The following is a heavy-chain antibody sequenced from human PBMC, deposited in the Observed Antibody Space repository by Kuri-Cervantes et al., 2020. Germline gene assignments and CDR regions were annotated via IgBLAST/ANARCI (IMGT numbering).Heavy chain of an antibody. J-gene: IGHJ3*02. CDR1: GGSFSGYY. Sequence: SETLSLTCAVYGGSFSGYYWGWIRQPPGKGLEWIGSIYHSGSTYYNPSLKSRVTISVDTSKNQFSLKLSSVTAADTAVYYCARRFAVLSSGWYVGAFDIWGQGTMVTVSS. CDR3: ARRFAVLSSGWYVGAFDI. V-gene: IGHV4-38-2*01. D-gene: IGHD6-19*01. CDR2: IYHSGST.